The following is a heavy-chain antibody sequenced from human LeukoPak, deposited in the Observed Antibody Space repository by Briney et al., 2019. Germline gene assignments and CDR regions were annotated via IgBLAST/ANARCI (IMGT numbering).Heavy chain of an antibody. J-gene: IGHJ4*02. Sequence: GESLKISCRISGYTFTSQWIGWVRQMPGKGLEWMGAIYPGDSDTRYSPSFQGQVTISADKSTSTAYLQWSSLKASDTAMYYCSRGDSGGNSGPFYYWGQGTLVTVSS. V-gene: IGHV5-51*01. CDR1: GYTFTSQW. CDR3: SRGDSGGNSGPFYY. CDR2: IYPGDSDT. D-gene: IGHD4-23*01.